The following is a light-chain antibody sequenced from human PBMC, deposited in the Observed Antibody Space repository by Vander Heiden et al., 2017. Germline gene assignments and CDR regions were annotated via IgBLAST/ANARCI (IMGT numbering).Light chain of an antibody. J-gene: IGKJ2*01. V-gene: IGKV4-1*01. CDR3: QQDDSAPHT. CDR2: WAS. CDR1: QSVLYSSNNKNY. Sequence: DIVSTQSPDSLAVSLGERATINCKSSQSVLYSSNNKNYLAWYQQKPGQPPKLLIYWASTRESGVPDRFSGSGSGTDFTLTISSLQAEDVAVYYCQQDDSAPHTFGQGTKMEIK.